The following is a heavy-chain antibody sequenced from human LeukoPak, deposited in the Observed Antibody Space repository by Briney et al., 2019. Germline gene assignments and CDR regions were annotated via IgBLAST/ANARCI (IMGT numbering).Heavy chain of an antibody. CDR1: GFTFSSYG. V-gene: IGHV3-30*02. CDR2: IRYEGSNK. J-gene: IGHJ3*02. D-gene: IGHD3-3*01. Sequence: GGSLRLSCAASGFTFSSYGMHWVRQAPGKGLEWVAFIRYEGSNKYYADSVKGRFTISRDNSKNTLYLQMNSLRAEDTAVYYCAKDGITIFGVVTKPFDIWGQGTMVTVSS. CDR3: AKDGITIFGVVTKPFDI.